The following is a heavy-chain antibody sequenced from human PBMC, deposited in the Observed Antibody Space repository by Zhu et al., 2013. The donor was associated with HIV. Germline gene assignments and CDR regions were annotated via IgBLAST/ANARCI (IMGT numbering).Heavy chain of an antibody. D-gene: IGHD3-3*01. CDR1: GYTFTGYY. Sequence: QVQLVQSGAEVKKPGASVKVSCKASGYTFTGYYMHWVRQAPGQGLEWMGWINPNSGGTNYAQKFQGWVTMARDTSISTAYMELSRLRSDDTAVYYCARAGYYDFWSGYSVRDPHGMDVWGQGTTVTVSS. CDR3: ARAGYYDFWSGYSVRDPHGMDV. J-gene: IGHJ6*02. CDR2: INPNSGGT. V-gene: IGHV1-2*04.